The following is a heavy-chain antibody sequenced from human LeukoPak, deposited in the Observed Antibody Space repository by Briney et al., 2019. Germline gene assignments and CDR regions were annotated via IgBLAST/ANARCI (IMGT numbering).Heavy chain of an antibody. CDR3: AKDHKVGYSYGLDAFDI. V-gene: IGHV3-23*01. CDR1: GFTFSSYA. D-gene: IGHD5-18*01. Sequence: GGSLRLSCAASGFTFSSYAMSWVRQAPGKGLEWVSAISGSGGSTYYADSVKGRFTISRDNSKNTLYLQMNSLRAEDTAAYYCAKDHKVGYSYGLDAFDIWGQGTMVTVSS. CDR2: ISGSGGST. J-gene: IGHJ3*02.